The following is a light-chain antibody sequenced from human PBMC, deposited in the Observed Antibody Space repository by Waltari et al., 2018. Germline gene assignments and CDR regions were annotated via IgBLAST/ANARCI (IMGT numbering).Light chain of an antibody. V-gene: IGKV1-39*01. CDR2: AAS. CDR3: QQSYSTSIFT. J-gene: IGKJ3*01. CDR1: QSISSY. Sequence: DIQMTQSPSSLSASVGDRVTITCRASQSISSYLNWYQQKPGKAPKLLIYAASSLQSGVPSRFSGSGSGTDFTLTISSLQPEDFATYYCQQSYSTSIFTFGPATKVDIK.